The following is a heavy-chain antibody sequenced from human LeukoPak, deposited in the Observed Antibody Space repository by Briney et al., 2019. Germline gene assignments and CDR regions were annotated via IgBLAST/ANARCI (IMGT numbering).Heavy chain of an antibody. D-gene: IGHD6-19*01. CDR1: GYTFTSYY. CDR2: INPSGGST. Sequence: ASVNVSCKASGYTFTSYYMHWVRQAPGQGLEWMGIINPSGGSTSYAQKFQGRVTMTRDMSTSTVYMELSSLRSEDTAVYYCARDPAAHWYSSGLSDYWGQGTLVTVSS. V-gene: IGHV1-46*01. CDR3: ARDPAAHWYSSGLSDY. J-gene: IGHJ4*02.